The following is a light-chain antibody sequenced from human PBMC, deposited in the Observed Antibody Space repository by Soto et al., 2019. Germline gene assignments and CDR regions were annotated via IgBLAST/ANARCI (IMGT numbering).Light chain of an antibody. Sequence: DIQMTQSPSTLSASVGDRVTITCRASQNVDNWVAWYQQKPGKAPKFLIYDASTLESGVPSRFSGRGSGTEFTLTISSLQPDDFATYYCQRCNSNSRTFGQGTRV. CDR1: QNVDNW. V-gene: IGKV1-5*01. CDR3: QRCNSNSRT. J-gene: IGKJ1*01. CDR2: DAS.